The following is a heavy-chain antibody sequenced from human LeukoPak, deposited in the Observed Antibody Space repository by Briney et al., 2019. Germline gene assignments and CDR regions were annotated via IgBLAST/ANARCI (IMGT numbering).Heavy chain of an antibody. Sequence: SETLSLTCTVSGGSMNSGGFYWSWIRQPAGRGLEWIGRIYTSESTYYNPSLKSRVTISLDTSKSQFSLKLSSVTAADTAVYYCARSRAAAGAHFDYWGQGTLVTVSS. V-gene: IGHV4-61*02. CDR2: IYTSEST. CDR3: ARSRAAAGAHFDY. J-gene: IGHJ4*02. CDR1: GGSMNSGGFY. D-gene: IGHD6-13*01.